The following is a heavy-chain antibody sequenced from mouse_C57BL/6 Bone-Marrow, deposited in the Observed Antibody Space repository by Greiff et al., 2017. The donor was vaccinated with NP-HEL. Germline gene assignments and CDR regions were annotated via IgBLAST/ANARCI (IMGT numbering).Heavy chain of an antibody. V-gene: IGHV1-55*01. CDR1: GYTFTSYW. J-gene: IGHJ2*01. D-gene: IGHD2-2*01. CDR2: IYPGSGST. CDR3: ARKIGLRSED. Sequence: LKQSGAELGKPGASVKMSCKASGYTFTSYWITWVKQRPGQGLEWIGDIYPGSGSTNYNEKFKSKATLTVDTSSSTAYMQLSSLTSEDSAVYYCARKIGLRSEDWGQGTTLTVSS.